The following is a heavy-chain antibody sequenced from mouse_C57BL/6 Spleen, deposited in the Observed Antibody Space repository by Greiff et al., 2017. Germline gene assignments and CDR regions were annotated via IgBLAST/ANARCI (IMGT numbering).Heavy chain of an antibody. CDR3: ARGGYDYDYAMDY. CDR2: ISYSGST. Sequence: VQLKQSGPGLAKPSQTLSLTCSVTGYSITSDYWNWIRKFPGNKLEYMGYISYSGSTYYTPSLKRRISITRDTSKNQYYLQLNSVTTEDTATYYCARGGYDYDYAMDYWGQGTSVTVSS. V-gene: IGHV3-8*01. J-gene: IGHJ4*01. D-gene: IGHD2-4*01. CDR1: GYSITSDY.